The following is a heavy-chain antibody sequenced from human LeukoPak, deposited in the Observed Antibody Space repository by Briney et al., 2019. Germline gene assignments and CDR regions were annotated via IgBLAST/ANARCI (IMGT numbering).Heavy chain of an antibody. CDR1: GFTVSSNY. CDR3: ALNDGGNSPHFFDY. J-gene: IGHJ4*02. CDR2: IYAGSGRNT. Sequence: GGSLRLSCAASGFTVSSNYMSWVRQAPGKGLESVSVIYAGSGRNTYYADSVKGRFTISRDTSKNTLYLQMNGLRPEDTAAYFCALNDGGNSPHFFDYWGQGTLVAVSS. V-gene: IGHV3-53*05. D-gene: IGHD4-23*01.